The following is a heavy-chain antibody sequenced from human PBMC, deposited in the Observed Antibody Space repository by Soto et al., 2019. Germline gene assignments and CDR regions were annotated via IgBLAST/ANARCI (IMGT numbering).Heavy chain of an antibody. Sequence: GESLKISCAASGFTFSSYGMHWVRQAPGKGLEWVAVISYDGSNKYYADSVKGRFTISRDNSKNTLYLQMNSLRAEDTAVYYCAKALVATRGIDYWGQGTLVTVSS. D-gene: IGHD5-12*01. CDR1: GFTFSSYG. CDR3: AKALVATRGIDY. CDR2: ISYDGSNK. V-gene: IGHV3-30*18. J-gene: IGHJ4*02.